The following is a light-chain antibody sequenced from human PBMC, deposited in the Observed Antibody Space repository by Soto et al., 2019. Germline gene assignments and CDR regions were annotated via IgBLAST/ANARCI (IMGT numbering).Light chain of an antibody. Sequence: QSVLTQPPSASGTPGQRVTISCSGSSSNIGSNTVNWYQQVPGTAPKLLIYSNNQRPSGVPDRFSGSKSGTSASLAISGLQSEDGVDYYCAAWDDSLNGHVVFGGGTKLTFL. CDR3: AAWDDSLNGHVV. CDR1: SSNIGSNT. CDR2: SNN. V-gene: IGLV1-44*01. J-gene: IGLJ2*01.